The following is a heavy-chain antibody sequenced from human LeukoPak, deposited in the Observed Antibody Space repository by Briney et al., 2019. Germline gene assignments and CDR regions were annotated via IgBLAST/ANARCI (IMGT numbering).Heavy chain of an antibody. V-gene: IGHV3-7*01. J-gene: IGHJ4*02. CDR1: TFTVSSIW. D-gene: IGHD6-25*01. Sequence: PGGTLRLTCAASTFTVSSIWLHWLRQAPGGGREWWVGPNPVGSNKYYEDQGKGQFTISRDNGTNSLDLHMNRLEAQAAAVYYCLGSGDLGWGQGTLVTVSS. CDR2: PNPVGSNK. CDR3: LGSGDLG.